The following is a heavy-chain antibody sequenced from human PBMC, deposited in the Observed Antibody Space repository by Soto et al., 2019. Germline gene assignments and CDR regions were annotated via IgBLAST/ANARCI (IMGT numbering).Heavy chain of an antibody. CDR1: GGTFSSYA. V-gene: IGHV1-69*01. D-gene: IGHD3-3*01. CDR2: IIPIFGTA. CDR3: ARGSHDFWSGFGSGMDV. J-gene: IGHJ6*02. Sequence: QVQLVQSGAEVRKPGSSVKVSCKASGGTFSSYAISWVRQAPGQGLEWMGGIIPIFGTANYAQKFQGRVTITADESTSTAYMELSSLRSEDTAVYYCARGSHDFWSGFGSGMDVWGQGTTVTVSS.